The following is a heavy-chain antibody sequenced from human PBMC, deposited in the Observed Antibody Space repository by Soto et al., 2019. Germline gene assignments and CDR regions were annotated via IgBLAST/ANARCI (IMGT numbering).Heavy chain of an antibody. J-gene: IGHJ5*02. CDR3: ARRLVHARGFDP. D-gene: IGHD6-19*01. CDR1: GFSLSNARMG. V-gene: IGHV2-26*01. Sequence: QVTLKESGPVLVNPTETLTLTCTVSGFSLSNARMGVSWIRQPPGKALEWLAHIFSNDEKSYSTSLKSRLTISKDTSKSQVVLTMTNMDPVDTATYYCARRLVHARGFDPWGQGTLVTVSS. CDR2: IFSNDEK.